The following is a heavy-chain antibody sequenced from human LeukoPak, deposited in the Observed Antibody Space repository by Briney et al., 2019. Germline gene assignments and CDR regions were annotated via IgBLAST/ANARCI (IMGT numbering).Heavy chain of an antibody. CDR2: IHNDGIT. V-gene: IGHV3-66*01. Sequence: GGSLRLSCAASGFIVSSNYVSWVRQAPGKGLEWVSVIHNDGITYADSVMGRFTISRDSPRNMVYLQMNSLRAEDTAVYYCAKESSWGEQDFDYWGQGTLVTVSS. CDR3: AKESSWGEQDFDY. CDR1: GFIVSSNY. D-gene: IGHD6-13*01. J-gene: IGHJ4*02.